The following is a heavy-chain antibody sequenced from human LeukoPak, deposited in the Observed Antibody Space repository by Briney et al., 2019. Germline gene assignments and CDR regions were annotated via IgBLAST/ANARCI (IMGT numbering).Heavy chain of an antibody. CDR2: ISGSGGNT. CDR3: AKMKGITMVRGAFDY. J-gene: IGHJ4*02. CDR1: GFTFSSYA. D-gene: IGHD3-10*01. Sequence: GGSLRLSCAASGFTFSSYAMTWVRQAPGKGLEWVSSISGSGGNTYYADSVKGRFTISRDNSKNTLYLQMNSLRAEDTAVYYCAKMKGITMVRGAFDYWGQGTLVTVSS. V-gene: IGHV3-23*01.